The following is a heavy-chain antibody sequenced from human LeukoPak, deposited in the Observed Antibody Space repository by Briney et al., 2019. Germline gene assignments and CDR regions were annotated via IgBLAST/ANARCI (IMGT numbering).Heavy chain of an antibody. CDR3: ARERYSYPDY. CDR2: MNPNSGNT. D-gene: IGHD5-18*01. J-gene: IGHJ4*02. CDR1: GYTFTGYY. Sequence: ASVKVSCKASGYTFTGYYMHWVRQAPGQGLEWMGWMNPNSGNTGYAQKFQGRVTITRNTSISTAYMELSSLRSEDTAVYYCARERYSYPDYWGQGTLVTVSS. V-gene: IGHV1-8*03.